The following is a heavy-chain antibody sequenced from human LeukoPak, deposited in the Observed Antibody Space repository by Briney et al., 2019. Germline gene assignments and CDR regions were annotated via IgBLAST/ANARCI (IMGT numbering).Heavy chain of an antibody. CDR3: ARGRTLVRGIIIRGDN. Sequence: ASVKVSCKASGYTFIDYYMHWVRQAPGQGLEWMGWINPKSGGTNYAQKFQGRVTMTWDTSINTAYMELSRLRSDDTAVYYCARGRTLVRGIIIRGDNWGQGTLVTVSS. CDR2: INPKSGGT. D-gene: IGHD3-10*01. CDR1: GYTFIDYY. J-gene: IGHJ4*02. V-gene: IGHV1-2*02.